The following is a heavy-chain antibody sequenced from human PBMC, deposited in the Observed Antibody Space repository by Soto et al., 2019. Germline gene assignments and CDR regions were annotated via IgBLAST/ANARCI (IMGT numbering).Heavy chain of an antibody. J-gene: IGHJ6*04. Sequence: GESLKISCKGSGYSFTSYWIGWVRQMPGKGLDWMGIIYPGDSETRNSPSFQGQVTISADKSISTAYLQWSSLKASDTAMYYCAIPLYSGSPDPLYYYGMDVWGKGTTVTVSS. CDR2: IYPGDSET. V-gene: IGHV5-51*01. CDR3: AIPLYSGSPDPLYYYGMDV. CDR1: GYSFTSYW. D-gene: IGHD1-26*01.